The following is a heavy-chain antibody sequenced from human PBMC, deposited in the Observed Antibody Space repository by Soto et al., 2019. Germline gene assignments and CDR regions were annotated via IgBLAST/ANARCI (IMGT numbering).Heavy chain of an antibody. CDR2: INAGNGNT. Sequence: ASVKVSCKASGYTFTSYAMHWVRQAPGQRLEWMGWINAGNGNTKYSQKFQGRVTITRDTSASTAYMELSSLRSEDTAVYYCAREITTRNLGYRSSWYHRYYYGMDVWGQGTTVTVSS. J-gene: IGHJ6*02. V-gene: IGHV1-3*01. D-gene: IGHD6-13*01. CDR1: GYTFTSYA. CDR3: AREITTRNLGYRSSWYHRYYYGMDV.